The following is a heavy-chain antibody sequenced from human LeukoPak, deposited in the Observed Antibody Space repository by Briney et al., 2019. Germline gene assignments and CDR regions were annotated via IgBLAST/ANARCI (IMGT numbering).Heavy chain of an antibody. J-gene: IGHJ4*02. D-gene: IGHD3-22*01. V-gene: IGHV1-69*10. CDR2: IIPIFGIA. Sequence: SVKVSCKASGGTFSSYAISWVRQAPGQGLEWMGGIIPIFGIANYAQKFQGRVTITADKSTSTAYMELSSLRSEDTAVYYCARPSNYYDGGVYYYDYGGQGTLVTVSS. CDR1: GGTFSSYA. CDR3: ARPSNYYDGGVYYYDY.